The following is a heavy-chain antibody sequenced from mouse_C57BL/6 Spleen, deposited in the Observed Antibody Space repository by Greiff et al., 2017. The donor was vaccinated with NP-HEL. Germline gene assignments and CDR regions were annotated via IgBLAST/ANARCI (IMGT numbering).Heavy chain of an antibody. CDR2: IHPNSGST. D-gene: IGHD4-1*01. V-gene: IGHV1-64*01. CDR3: AREKLTGTEGFAY. Sequence: QVQLQQPGAELVKPGASVKLSCKASGYTFTSYWMHWVKQRPGQGLEWIGMIHPNSGSTNYNEKFKSKATLTVDKSSSTAYMQLSSLTSEDSAVYYCAREKLTGTEGFAYWGQGTLVTVSA. J-gene: IGHJ3*01. CDR1: GYTFTSYW.